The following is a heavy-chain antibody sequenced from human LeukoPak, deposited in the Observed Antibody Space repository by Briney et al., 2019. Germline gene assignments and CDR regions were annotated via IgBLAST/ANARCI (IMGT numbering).Heavy chain of an antibody. Sequence: ASVKVSCKASGYTFSVYGITWVRQAPGQGLEWMGWISPYNGNTSYAQKLQGRVTMTTDTSTSTAYMELKSLRSDDTAVYYCARDNSVGETAWWFDPWGQGTLVTVSS. CDR3: ARDNSVGETAWWFDP. CDR1: GYTFSVYG. D-gene: IGHD1-26*01. J-gene: IGHJ5*02. CDR2: ISPYNGNT. V-gene: IGHV1-18*01.